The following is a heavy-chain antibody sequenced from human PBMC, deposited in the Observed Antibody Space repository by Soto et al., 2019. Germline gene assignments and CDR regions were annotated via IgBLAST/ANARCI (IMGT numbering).Heavy chain of an antibody. CDR3: ARGLGATLYYGMDV. CDR1: GGTFSSYA. CDR2: IIPIFGTA. Sequence: GASVKVSSKASGGTFSSYAISWVRQAPGQGLEWMGGIIPIFGTANYAQKFQGRVTITADESTSTAYMELSSLRSEDTAVYYCARGLGATLYYGMDVWGQGTTVTVSS. J-gene: IGHJ6*02. V-gene: IGHV1-69*13. D-gene: IGHD1-26*01.